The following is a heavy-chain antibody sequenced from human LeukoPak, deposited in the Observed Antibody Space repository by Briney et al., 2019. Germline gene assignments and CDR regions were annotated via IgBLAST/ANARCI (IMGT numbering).Heavy chain of an antibody. Sequence: GGSLRLSCAAFGFTFSNAWMSWVRQAPGKGLEWVGRIKSKTDGGTTDYGAPVKGRFIISRDDSKNTLYLQMNGLKIEDTAVYYCITDPGEWEPIWGQGTMVTVSS. CDR3: ITDPGEWEPI. CDR2: IKSKTDGGTT. V-gene: IGHV3-15*01. J-gene: IGHJ3*02. D-gene: IGHD1-26*01. CDR1: GFTFSNAW.